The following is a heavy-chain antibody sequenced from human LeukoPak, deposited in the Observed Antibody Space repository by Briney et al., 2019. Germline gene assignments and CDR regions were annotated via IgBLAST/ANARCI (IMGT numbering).Heavy chain of an antibody. CDR3: AKEGIAAGTPFDY. Sequence: GRSLRLSCAASGFTFDDYAMHWVRQAPGKGPEWVSGISWNSGSIGYADSVKGRFTISRDNAKNSLYLQMNSLRAEDMALYYCAKEGIAAGTPFDYWGQGTLVTVSS. CDR2: ISWNSGSI. J-gene: IGHJ4*02. D-gene: IGHD1-7*01. V-gene: IGHV3-9*03. CDR1: GFTFDDYA.